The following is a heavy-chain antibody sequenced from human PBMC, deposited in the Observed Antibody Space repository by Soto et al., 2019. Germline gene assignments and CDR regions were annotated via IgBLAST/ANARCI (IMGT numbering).Heavy chain of an antibody. CDR1: GGTFSSYT. CDR2: IIPILGIA. V-gene: IGHV1-69*02. Sequence: ASVKVSCKASGGTFSSYTISWVRQAPGQGLEWMGRIIPILGIANYAQKFQGRVTITADKSTSTAYMELSSLRSEDTAVYYCARMYGSGSYYYYYYMDVWGKGTTVTVSS. D-gene: IGHD3-10*01. CDR3: ARMYGSGSYYYYYYMDV. J-gene: IGHJ6*03.